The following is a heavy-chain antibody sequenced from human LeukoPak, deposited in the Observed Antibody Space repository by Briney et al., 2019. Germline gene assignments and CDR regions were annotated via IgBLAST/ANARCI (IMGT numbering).Heavy chain of an antibody. CDR1: GFTFSTYW. J-gene: IGHJ4*02. CDR2: IKQDGSDK. Sequence: GGSLRLSCKASGFTFSTYWMSWVRQAPGKGLEWVASIKQDGSDKYYVDSVKGRFTISRDNAKNSLYLQMNSLRAEDTAVYYCARAPGYGAAYYFDYWGQGTLVTVSS. D-gene: IGHD1-1*01. CDR3: ARAPGYGAAYYFDY. V-gene: IGHV3-7*01.